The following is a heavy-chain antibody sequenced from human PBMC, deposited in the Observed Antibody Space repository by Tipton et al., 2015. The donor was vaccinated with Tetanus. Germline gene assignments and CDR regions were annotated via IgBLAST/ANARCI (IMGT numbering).Heavy chain of an antibody. J-gene: IGHJ6*02. Sequence: SLRLSCAASGFTFSNAWMSWVRQAPGKGLEWVGRIKSKTDGGTTDYAAPVKGRFTISRDDSKNTLYLQMNSLKTEDTAVYYCTTVTAAGTFYYYYYGMDVWGQGTTVTVSS. D-gene: IGHD6-13*01. CDR3: TTVTAAGTFYYYYYGMDV. CDR2: IKSKTDGGTT. CDR1: GFTFSNAW. V-gene: IGHV3-15*01.